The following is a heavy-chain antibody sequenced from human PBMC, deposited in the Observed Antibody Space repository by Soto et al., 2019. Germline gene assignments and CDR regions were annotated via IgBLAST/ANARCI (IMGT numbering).Heavy chain of an antibody. CDR1: GGSISSYY. V-gene: IGHV4-59*01. CDR3: AGETLSYFDY. CDR2: IYYSGST. Sequence: SETLSLTCTVSGGSISSYYWSWIRQPPGKGLEWIGYIYYSGSTNYNPSRKSRVTISVDTSKHQFSLKLSSVTAADTAVYYCAGETLSYFDYWGQGTLVTVSS. D-gene: IGHD3-10*01. J-gene: IGHJ4*02.